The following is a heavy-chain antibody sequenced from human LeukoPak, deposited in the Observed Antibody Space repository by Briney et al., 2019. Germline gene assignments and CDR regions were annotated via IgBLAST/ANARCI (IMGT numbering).Heavy chain of an antibody. CDR1: GYTLTELS. CDR3: ARDVAREFDY. Sequence: ASVKVSCKVSGYTLTELSMHWVRQAPGKGLEWMGGFDPEDGETIYAQKYQDRVTMTRDTSTRTVYMQLSSLRSDDTAVYYCARDVAREFDYWGQGTLVTVSS. V-gene: IGHV1-24*01. J-gene: IGHJ4*02. CDR2: FDPEDGET.